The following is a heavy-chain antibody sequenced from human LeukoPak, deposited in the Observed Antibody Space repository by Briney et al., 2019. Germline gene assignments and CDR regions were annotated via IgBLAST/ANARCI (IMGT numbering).Heavy chain of an antibody. D-gene: IGHD5-12*01. CDR2: IYYSGNT. CDR1: GGSVSSSSYY. CDR3: ARVYSGYDYPFDF. V-gene: IGHV4-39*02. J-gene: IGHJ4*02. Sequence: NPSETLSLTCTVSGGSVSSSSYYWGWIRHPPGKGLEWIGNIYYSGNTYYNPSLKSRVTISVDTSKNHFSLKLTSVTAADTAVYYCARVYSGYDYPFDFWGQGTLVTVSS.